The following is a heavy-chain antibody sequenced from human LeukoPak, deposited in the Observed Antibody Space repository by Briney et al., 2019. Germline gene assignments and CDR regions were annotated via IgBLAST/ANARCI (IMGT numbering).Heavy chain of an antibody. Sequence: ASVKVSCKASGYTFSDYAMHWVRQAPGQRFEWMGWIDAGNGDTRYSQKLQGRVTITRDTSASTAYMELSSLRSEDTAVYYCARDLEMANDAFDIWGQGTMVTVSS. J-gene: IGHJ3*02. V-gene: IGHV1-3*01. D-gene: IGHD5-24*01. CDR3: ARDLEMANDAFDI. CDR1: GYTFSDYA. CDR2: IDAGNGDT.